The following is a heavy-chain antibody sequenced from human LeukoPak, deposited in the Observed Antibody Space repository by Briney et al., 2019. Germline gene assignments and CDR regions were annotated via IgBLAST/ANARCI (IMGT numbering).Heavy chain of an antibody. Sequence: GGSLRLSCAASGFTFSSYWMRWVRQAPGKGLVWVSRINSDGGGTSYADSVKGRFTVSGDKSKNTLYLQMNSLRAEDTAVYYCGRSVCIAVASIIAWYCRDVWGQGTTVTVP. V-gene: IGHV3-74*01. J-gene: IGHJ6*02. CDR1: GFTFSSYW. CDR2: INSDGGGT. D-gene: IGHD6-19*01. CDR3: GRSVCIAVASIIAWYCRDV.